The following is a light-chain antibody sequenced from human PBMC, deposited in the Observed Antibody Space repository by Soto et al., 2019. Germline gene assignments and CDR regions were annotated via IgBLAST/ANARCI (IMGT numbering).Light chain of an antibody. CDR2: SNS. J-gene: IGLJ3*02. V-gene: IGLV1-44*01. CDR3: AAWDDSLNGRAV. CDR1: DSNIGSNT. Sequence: QSVLTQPPSAPGTPGQRVTISCSGSDSNIGSNTVNWYQQVPGTAPKLLIYSNSQRPSGVPDRFSGSKSGTSASLAISGLQSEDEGDYYCAAWDDSLNGRAVFGGGTKLTVL.